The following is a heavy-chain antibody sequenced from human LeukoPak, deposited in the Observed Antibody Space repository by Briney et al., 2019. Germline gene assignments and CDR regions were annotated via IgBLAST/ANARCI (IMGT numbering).Heavy chain of an antibody. CDR3: ARSHSSGLYYYYYGMDV. Sequence: PSETLSLTCAVSGGSISSSNWWSWVRQPPGKGLEWIGEIYHSGSTNYNPSLKSRVTISVDRSKNQFSLKLSSVTAADTAVYYCARSHSSGLYYYYYGMDVWGQGTTVTVSS. CDR2: IYHSGST. CDR1: GGSISSSNW. V-gene: IGHV4-4*02. J-gene: IGHJ6*02. D-gene: IGHD6-19*01.